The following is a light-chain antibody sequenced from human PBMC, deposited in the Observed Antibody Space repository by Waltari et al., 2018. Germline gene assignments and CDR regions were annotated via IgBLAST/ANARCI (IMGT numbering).Light chain of an antibody. V-gene: IGKV3-20*01. CDR2: GAS. Sequence: EIVLTQSPGTLSLSPGERATLSCRASQSLSSIHLAWYQQKPGQAPRLLVFGASSRATDIPDRFSGSGSGTDFTLTVSRLEPEDSAVYFCQQYGDSPTFGPGTKVEIK. J-gene: IGKJ1*01. CDR1: QSLSSIH. CDR3: QQYGDSPT.